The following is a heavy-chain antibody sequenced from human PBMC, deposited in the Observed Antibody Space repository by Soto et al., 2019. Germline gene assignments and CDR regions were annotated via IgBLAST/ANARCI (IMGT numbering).Heavy chain of an antibody. J-gene: IGHJ4*02. CDR3: ARGMTTVTTIDY. V-gene: IGHV4-30-2*01. Sequence: QLQLQESGSGLVKPSQTLSLTCAVSGGSISSGCYSWSWIRQPPGYGLEWIGNIYHSGTTYYNPSLTSRVTISVDRSKNQFSLKLSSVTAADTAVYYCARGMTTVTTIDYWGQGTLVTVSS. CDR1: GGSISSGCYS. D-gene: IGHD4-4*01. CDR2: IYHSGTT.